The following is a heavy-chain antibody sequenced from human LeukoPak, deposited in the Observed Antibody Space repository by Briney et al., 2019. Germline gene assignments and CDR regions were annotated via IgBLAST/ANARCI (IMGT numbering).Heavy chain of an antibody. V-gene: IGHV3-7*01. CDR1: GFTFTNYW. CDR3: AGSSGWLFDY. CDR2: IKEDGSQI. Sequence: GGFLRLSCAGSGFTFTNYWMNWVRQAPGKGLEWVANIKEDGSQIYYVDSVKGRFTISRDNAKNSVYLQMNSLRAEDTAVYYCAGSSGWLFDYWGQGTLVAVSS. J-gene: IGHJ4*02. D-gene: IGHD6-19*01.